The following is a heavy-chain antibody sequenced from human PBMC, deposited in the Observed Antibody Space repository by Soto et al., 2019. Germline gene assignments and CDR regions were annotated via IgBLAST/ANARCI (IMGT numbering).Heavy chain of an antibody. D-gene: IGHD6-19*01. CDR3: ARNVYRQWLVYNWFDP. Sequence: SVKDSCKASGYTFTSYGISWGRQAPVQGLEWMGWISAYNGNTNYAQKLQGRVTMTTDTSTSTAYMELRSLRSDDTAVYYCARNVYRQWLVYNWFDPWGQGTLVTVSS. V-gene: IGHV1-18*01. CDR2: ISAYNGNT. J-gene: IGHJ5*02. CDR1: GYTFTSYG.